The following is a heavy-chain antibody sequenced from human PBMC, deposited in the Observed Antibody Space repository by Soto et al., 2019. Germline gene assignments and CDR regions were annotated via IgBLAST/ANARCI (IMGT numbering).Heavy chain of an antibody. D-gene: IGHD3-9*01. CDR3: ARTYSDILTGYSGDAFDI. Sequence: SETLSLTCAVSGYSISSGYYWGWIRQPPGKGLEWIGSIYHSGSTYYNPSLKSRVTISVVTSKNQFSLKLSSVTAADTAVYYCARTYSDILTGYSGDAFDIWGQGTMVT. CDR1: GYSISSGYY. V-gene: IGHV4-38-2*01. J-gene: IGHJ3*02. CDR2: IYHSGST.